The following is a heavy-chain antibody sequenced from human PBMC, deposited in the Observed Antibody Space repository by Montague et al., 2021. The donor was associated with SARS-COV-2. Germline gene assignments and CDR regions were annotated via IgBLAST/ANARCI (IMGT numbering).Heavy chain of an antibody. CDR1: GGSISSSSYY. D-gene: IGHD1/OR15-1a*01. J-gene: IGHJ4*02. Sequence: SETLSLTCTVSGGSISSSSYYWDWIRQPPGKGLEWIGTFYSSGNTYYNLALKSRVSISADTSNNQFSLKLHSVTAADTAVYYCARARKTGTTTHLDYWGQGTLVIVSS. V-gene: IGHV4-39*01. CDR3: ARARKTGTTTHLDY. CDR2: FYSSGNT.